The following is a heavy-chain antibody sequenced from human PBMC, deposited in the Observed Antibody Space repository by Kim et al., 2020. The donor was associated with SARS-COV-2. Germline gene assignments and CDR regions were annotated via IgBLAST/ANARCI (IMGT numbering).Heavy chain of an antibody. J-gene: IGHJ4*02. D-gene: IGHD6-19*01. Sequence: GGSTSYAQKFQGRVTMTRDTSTSTVYMELSSLRSEDTAVYYCAVDSSGWYWGQGTLVTVSS. CDR3: AVDSSGWY. CDR2: GGST. V-gene: IGHV1-46*01.